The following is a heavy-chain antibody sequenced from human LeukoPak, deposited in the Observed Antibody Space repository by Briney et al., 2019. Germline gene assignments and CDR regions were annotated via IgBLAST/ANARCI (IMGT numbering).Heavy chain of an antibody. V-gene: IGHV4-34*01. J-gene: IGHJ5*02. CDR1: GGSFSGYY. CDR3: ARGGYSYGYPANWFDP. Sequence: SETLSLTCAVYGGSFSGYYWSWIRQPPGKGLEWIGEINHSGSTNYNPSLKSRVTMSVDTSKNQFSLKLSSVTAADTAVYYCARGGYSYGYPANWFDPWGQGTLVTVSS. CDR2: INHSGST. D-gene: IGHD5-18*01.